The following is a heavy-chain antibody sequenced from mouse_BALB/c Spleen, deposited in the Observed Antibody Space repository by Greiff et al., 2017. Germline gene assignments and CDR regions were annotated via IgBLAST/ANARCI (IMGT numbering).Heavy chain of an antibody. J-gene: IGHJ2*01. CDR2: INPGSGGT. D-gene: IGHD1-2*01. V-gene: IGHV1-54*01. CDR1: GYAFTNYL. Sequence: QVQLQQSGAELVRPGPSVKVSCKASGYAFTNYLIEWVKQRPGQGLEWIGVINPGSGGTNYNEKFKGKATLTADKSSSTAYMQLSSLTSDDSAVYFCARAQIHYDGDGYLDYWGQGTTLTVAS. CDR3: ARAQIHYDGDGYLDY.